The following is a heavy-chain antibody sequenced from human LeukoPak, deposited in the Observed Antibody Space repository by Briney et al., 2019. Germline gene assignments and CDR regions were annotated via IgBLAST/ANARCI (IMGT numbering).Heavy chain of an antibody. CDR2: INHDGST. CDR3: ARLTTYCSGGSCSYGWFDP. V-gene: IGHV4-34*01. Sequence: SETLYLPCAVHGGPFSGYYWSWIRQPPGKGLEWVGGINHDGSTNYDPSLKGLVTISVDTSMNQFSLKLSSVTAADTAVYYCARLTTYCSGGSCSYGWFDPWGQGTLVTVSS. D-gene: IGHD2-15*01. J-gene: IGHJ5*02. CDR1: GGPFSGYY.